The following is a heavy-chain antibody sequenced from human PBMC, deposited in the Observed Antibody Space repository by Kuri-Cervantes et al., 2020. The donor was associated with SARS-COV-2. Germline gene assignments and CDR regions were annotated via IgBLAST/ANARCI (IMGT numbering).Heavy chain of an antibody. CDR3: ARSFRYSGSWSNWFDP. D-gene: IGHD1-26*01. Sequence: ESLKISCAVYGGSFSGYYWSWIRQPPGKGLEWIEETNHSGSTNYNPSLKSRVTISVDTSKNQFSLKLSSVTAADTAVYYCARSFRYSGSWSNWFDPWGQGTLVTVSS. CDR1: GGSFSGYY. J-gene: IGHJ5*02. V-gene: IGHV4-34*01. CDR2: TNHSGST.